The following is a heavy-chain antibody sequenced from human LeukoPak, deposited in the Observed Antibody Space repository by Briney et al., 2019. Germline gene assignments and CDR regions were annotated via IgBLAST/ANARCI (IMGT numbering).Heavy chain of an antibody. Sequence: SETLSLTCTVSGGSISSYYWSWIRQPAGKGREWIGHIYTSGITNYNPSLKSRVIMSVDTSKNQFSLKLCSVTAADTAVYYCARVEDSECWFDPWGQGTLVTVSS. CDR2: IYTSGIT. V-gene: IGHV4-4*07. CDR1: GGSISSYY. D-gene: IGHD2/OR15-2a*01. J-gene: IGHJ5*02. CDR3: ARVEDSECWFDP.